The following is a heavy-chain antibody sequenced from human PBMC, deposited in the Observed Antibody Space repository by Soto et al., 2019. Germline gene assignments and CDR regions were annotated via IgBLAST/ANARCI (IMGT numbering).Heavy chain of an antibody. CDR3: ARTPTYYCSSTSCYSYYYGMDV. Sequence: PSETLSLTCTVSGGSISSSSYYWGWIRQPPGKGLEWIGSIYYSGSTYYNPSLKSRVTISVDTSKNQFSLKLSSVTAADTAVYYCARTPTYYCSSTSCYSYYYGMDVWGQGTTVTVSS. D-gene: IGHD2-2*02. V-gene: IGHV4-39*01. CDR2: IYYSGST. CDR1: GGSISSSSYY. J-gene: IGHJ6*02.